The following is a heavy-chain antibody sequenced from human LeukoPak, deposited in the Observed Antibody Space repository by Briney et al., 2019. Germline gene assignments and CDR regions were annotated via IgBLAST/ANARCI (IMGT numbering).Heavy chain of an antibody. CDR3: ARRLRTTVTTRAFDI. J-gene: IGHJ3*02. V-gene: IGHV5-51*01. CDR2: IYPGDSDT. Sequence: PGGSLRLSCKGSGYSFTSYWIGWVRQMPGKGLEWMGVIYPGDSDTRYSPAFQGQVTISADKSISHAYLQWSSLKASDTAMYYCARRLRTTVTTRAFDIWGQGTMVTVSS. D-gene: IGHD4-11*01. CDR1: GYSFTSYW.